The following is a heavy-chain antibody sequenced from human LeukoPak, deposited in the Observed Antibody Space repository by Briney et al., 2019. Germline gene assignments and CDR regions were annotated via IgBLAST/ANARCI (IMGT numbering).Heavy chain of an antibody. CDR1: GFTFSSYS. Sequence: GGSLRLSCAASGFTFSSYSMNWVRQAPGKGLEWVSGISWNSGGVGYADSVKGRFTISRDNAKNSLYLQMNSLRAEDTALYYCAKDISGYAWGQGTLVTVSS. CDR3: AKDISGYA. J-gene: IGHJ5*02. D-gene: IGHD5-18*01. V-gene: IGHV3-9*01. CDR2: ISWNSGGV.